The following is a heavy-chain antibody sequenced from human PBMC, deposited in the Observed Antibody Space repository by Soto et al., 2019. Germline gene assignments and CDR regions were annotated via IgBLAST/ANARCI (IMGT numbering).Heavy chain of an antibody. CDR1: GVSISSNY. D-gene: IGHD3-3*01. Sequence: SETLSLTCIVSGVSISSNYWSWIRQPPGQGLEWIGYIHYSGSTNFNPSLKNRVVMSVDTSKNQFSLRLSSVTAADTAVYYCARSYPNTIFGVVPSRGLDVWGQGATVTVSS. V-gene: IGHV4-59*01. CDR3: ARSYPNTIFGVVPSRGLDV. J-gene: IGHJ6*02. CDR2: IHYSGST.